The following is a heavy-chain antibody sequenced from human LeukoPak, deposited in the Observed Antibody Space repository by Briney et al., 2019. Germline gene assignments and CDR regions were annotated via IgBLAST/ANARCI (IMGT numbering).Heavy chain of an antibody. CDR3: TRVIVATKDY. J-gene: IGHJ4*02. CDR1: GFTFGDYA. CDR2: IRSKNYGGTT. Sequence: GGSLRLSCTGSGFTFGDYAMNWVRQAPGKGLEWVGFIRSKNYGGTTEYAASVKGRFTISRDDSKSVAYLQLNSLKTEDTAVYYCTRVIVATKDYWGQGTLVAVSS. D-gene: IGHD5-12*01. V-gene: IGHV3-49*04.